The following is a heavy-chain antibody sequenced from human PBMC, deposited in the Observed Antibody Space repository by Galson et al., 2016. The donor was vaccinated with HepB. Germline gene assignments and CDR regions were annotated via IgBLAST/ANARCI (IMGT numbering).Heavy chain of an antibody. CDR3: TRGTLGTTASMAFDY. J-gene: IGHJ4*02. CDR2: IYETGTA. D-gene: IGHD1-26*01. Sequence: SETLSLTCDVSGGSISSNYWWGWVRQSPEKGFEWIGEIYETGTANYNPPFTSRATISVDKTKNQISLRLNSVTAADTAVYYCTRGTLGTTASMAFDYWGQGTLVSVSS. CDR1: GGSISSNYW. V-gene: IGHV4-4*02.